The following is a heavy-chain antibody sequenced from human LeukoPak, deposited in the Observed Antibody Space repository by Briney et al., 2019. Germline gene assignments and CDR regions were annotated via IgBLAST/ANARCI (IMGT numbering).Heavy chain of an antibody. CDR3: ARDTVHRVAAVEGSY. CDR2: IYYSGST. D-gene: IGHD6-13*01. V-gene: IGHV4-39*02. Sequence: PSETLSLTCTVSGGSISTNSHYWGWIRQLPGRGLEWIGSIYYSGSTYYNPSLKSRITISIDTSKNQFSLNLRSVTAADTAVYYCARDTVHRVAAVEGSYWGQGTLVTVSS. J-gene: IGHJ4*02. CDR1: GGSISTNSHY.